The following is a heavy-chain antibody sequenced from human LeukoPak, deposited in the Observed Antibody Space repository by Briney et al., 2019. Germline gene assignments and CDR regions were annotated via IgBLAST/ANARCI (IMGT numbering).Heavy chain of an antibody. CDR2: ISSSGSII. D-gene: IGHD5-18*01. J-gene: IGHJ4*02. V-gene: IGHV3-48*03. Sequence: GGSLRLSCAASGFTLSSYEMNWVRQAPGKGLECVSYISSSGSIIYADSVKGRFTISRDNAKTSLYLQMNSLRAEDTAVYYCARDAGNTAFDYWGQGTLVTVSS. CDR3: ARDAGNTAFDY. CDR1: GFTLSSYE.